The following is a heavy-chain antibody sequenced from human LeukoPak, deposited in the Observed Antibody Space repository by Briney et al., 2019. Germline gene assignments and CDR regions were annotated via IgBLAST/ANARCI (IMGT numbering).Heavy chain of an antibody. D-gene: IGHD5-18*01. CDR3: ARWRGRGYSL. CDR2: IYYSGST. V-gene: IGHV4-59*08. Sequence: SETLSLTCAVSGGSISSYYWSWIRQPPGKGLEWIGYIYYSGSTNYNPSLKSRVTISVDTSKNQFSLKLSSVTAADTAVYYCARWRGRGYSLWGQGTLVTVSS. J-gene: IGHJ4*02. CDR1: GGSISSYY.